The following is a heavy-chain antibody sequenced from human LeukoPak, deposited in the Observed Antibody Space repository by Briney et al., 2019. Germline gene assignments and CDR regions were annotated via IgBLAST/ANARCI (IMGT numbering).Heavy chain of an antibody. CDR1: RFPFSWYA. D-gene: IGHD5-12*01. Sequence: GGSLRLSCSASRFPFSWYAMHWVRQAPGKGLEWVAFVSIDGSQEYYADSVKGRFTISRDNSKDTLDLQMTSLRGDDTAVYYCVRDSGYDRYYFDLWGQGTLVIVPS. J-gene: IGHJ4*02. CDR2: VSIDGSQE. CDR3: VRDSGYDRYYFDL. V-gene: IGHV3-30-3*01.